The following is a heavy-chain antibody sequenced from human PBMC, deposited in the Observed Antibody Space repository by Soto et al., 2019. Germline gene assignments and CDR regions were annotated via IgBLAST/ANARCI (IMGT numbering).Heavy chain of an antibody. CDR3: ARLPQLVPSHRYFDL. J-gene: IGHJ2*01. D-gene: IGHD6-13*01. CDR1: GYTFTSYG. Sequence: QVQLVQSGAEVKKPGASVKVSCKASGYTFTSYGISWVRQAPGQWLEWMGWISSYNGNTNHAQKRQGRVTMSTDPSTSTAYRELRSLSSDDTAVYYCARLPQLVPSHRYFDLWGRGTLVTVSS. V-gene: IGHV1-18*01. CDR2: ISSYNGNT.